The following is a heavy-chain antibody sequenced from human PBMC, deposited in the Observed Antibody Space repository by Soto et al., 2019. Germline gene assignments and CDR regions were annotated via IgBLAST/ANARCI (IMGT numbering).Heavy chain of an antibody. D-gene: IGHD2-15*01. V-gene: IGHV1-8*01. CDR3: ARAHTTLGYCSGGSCYPPLNYYGMDV. CDR2: MNPNSGNT. J-gene: IGHJ6*02. CDR1: GYTFTSYD. Sequence: ASVKVSCKASGYTFTSYDINWVRQATGQGLEWMGWMNPNSGNTGYAQKFQGRVTMTRNTSISTAYMELSSLRSEDTAVYYCARAHTTLGYCSGGSCYPPLNYYGMDVWGQVTTYTFSS.